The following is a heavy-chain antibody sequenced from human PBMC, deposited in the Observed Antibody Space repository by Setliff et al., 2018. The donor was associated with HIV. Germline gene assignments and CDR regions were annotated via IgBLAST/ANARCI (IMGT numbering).Heavy chain of an antibody. CDR1: GFTFNNYA. V-gene: IGHV3-30*04. D-gene: IGHD3-10*01. Sequence: QPGGSLRLSCAASGFTFNNYAMHWVRQAPGEGLEWVSVISYDGSNKYYAESVKGRFTISRDNSKNTLYLHMSSLRAEDTAVYYCARESYFYGSGSYPTYFQHCGQGTLVTVSS. J-gene: IGHJ1*01. CDR2: ISYDGSNK. CDR3: ARESYFYGSGSYPTYFQH.